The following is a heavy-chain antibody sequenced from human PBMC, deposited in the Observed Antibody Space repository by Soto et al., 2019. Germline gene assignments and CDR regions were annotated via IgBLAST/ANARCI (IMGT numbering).Heavy chain of an antibody. D-gene: IGHD6-6*01. CDR2: INPNSGGT. J-gene: IGHJ6*02. CDR1: GYTFTGYY. Sequence: ASVKVSCTASGYTFTGYYMHWVRQAPGQGLEWMGWINPNSGGTNYAQKFQGWVTMTRDTSISTAYMELSRLRSDDTAVYYCARERIAARPGYYYYYGMDVWGQGXTVTVYS. V-gene: IGHV1-2*04. CDR3: ARERIAARPGYYYYYGMDV.